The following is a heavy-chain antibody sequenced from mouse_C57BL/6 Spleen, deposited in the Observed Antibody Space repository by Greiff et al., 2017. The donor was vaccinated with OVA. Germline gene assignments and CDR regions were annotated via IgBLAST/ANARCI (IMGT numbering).Heavy chain of an antibody. J-gene: IGHJ2*01. CDR3: ARDGNFHYFDY. V-gene: IGHV1-26*01. CDR1: GYTFTDYY. Sequence: EVQLQQSGPELVKPGASVKISCKASGYTFTDYYMNWVKQSHGKSLEWIGDINPNNGGTSYNQKFKGKATLTVDKSSSTAYMELRSLTSEDSAVYYCARDGNFHYFDYWGQGTTLTVSS. D-gene: IGHD2-1*01. CDR2: INPNNGGT.